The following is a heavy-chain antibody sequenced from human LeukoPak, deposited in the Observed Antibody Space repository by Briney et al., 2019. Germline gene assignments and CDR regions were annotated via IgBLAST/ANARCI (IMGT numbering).Heavy chain of an antibody. Sequence: ASVKVSCKPSGYTFTNYGISWVRQAPGQGLEWMGWISAHNGNTYYAQKFQDRVTMTTDTSTSTAYMEVRSLRSDDTAVYYCARERLGVSYGMDVWGQGTTVIVSS. D-gene: IGHD3-9*01. CDR2: ISAHNGNT. J-gene: IGHJ6*02. CDR1: GYTFTNYG. CDR3: ARERLGVSYGMDV. V-gene: IGHV1-18*01.